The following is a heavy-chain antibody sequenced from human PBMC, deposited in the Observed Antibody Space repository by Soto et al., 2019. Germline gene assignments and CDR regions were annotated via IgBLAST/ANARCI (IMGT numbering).Heavy chain of an antibody. Sequence: QVQLVESGGGVVQPGRSLRLSCAASGFTFSSYGMHWVRQAPGKGLEWVAVIWYDGSNKYYADSVKGRFTISRDNSNYTLYLQMNSLRADDTAVYYCARGNYALGWGEDYWGQGTLVTISS. CDR1: GFTFSSYG. CDR2: IWYDGSNK. CDR3: ARGNYALGWGEDY. D-gene: IGHD1-7*01. J-gene: IGHJ4*02. V-gene: IGHV3-33*01.